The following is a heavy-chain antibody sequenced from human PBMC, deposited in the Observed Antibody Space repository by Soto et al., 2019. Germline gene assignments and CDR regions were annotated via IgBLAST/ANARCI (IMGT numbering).Heavy chain of an antibody. D-gene: IGHD3-10*01. CDR3: AKDSYYGSGSYYFFDY. J-gene: IGHJ4*02. CDR2: ISGSGGST. V-gene: IGHV3-23*01. Sequence: GGSLRLSCAASGFTFSSYAMSWVRQAPGKGLEWVSAISGSGGSTYYADSVKGRFTISRDNSKNTLYLQMNSLRAEDTAVYYCAKDSYYGSGSYYFFDYWGQGTLVTVS. CDR1: GFTFSSYA.